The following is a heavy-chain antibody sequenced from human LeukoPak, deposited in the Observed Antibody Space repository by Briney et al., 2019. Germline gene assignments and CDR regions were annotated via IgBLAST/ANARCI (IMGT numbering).Heavy chain of an antibody. V-gene: IGHV3-9*01. Sequence: PGRSLRLSCAASGFTFDDYAMHWVRQAPGKGLEWVSGISWNSGSIGYADSVKGRFTISRDNAKNSLYLQMNSLRAEDTAVYYCAKCRLGSGSYYSGGRFVSWGQGTLVTVSS. J-gene: IGHJ4*02. D-gene: IGHD3-10*01. CDR2: ISWNSGSI. CDR1: GFTFDDYA. CDR3: AKCRLGSGSYYSGGRFVS.